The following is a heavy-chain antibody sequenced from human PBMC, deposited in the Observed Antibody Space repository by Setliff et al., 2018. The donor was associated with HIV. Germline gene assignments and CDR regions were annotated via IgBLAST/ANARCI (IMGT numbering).Heavy chain of an antibody. CDR3: ARLLGTYFDP. V-gene: IGHV4-59*08. CDR2: IYYNGDS. J-gene: IGHJ5*02. D-gene: IGHD3-16*01. Sequence: SETLSLTCNVSGASLRSQYWSWIRQPPGKGLEWIANIYYNGDSDYNPSLKSRVTISVDMSKSQFSLKLSSVTAADTAVYYCARLLGTYFDPWGQGTQVTVSS. CDR1: GASLRSQY.